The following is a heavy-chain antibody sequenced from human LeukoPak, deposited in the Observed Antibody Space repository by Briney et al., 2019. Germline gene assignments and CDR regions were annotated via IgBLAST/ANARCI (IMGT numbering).Heavy chain of an antibody. CDR3: AKYEPRSYYFDY. CDR2: ISYDGSNK. Sequence: PGGSLRLSCAASGFTFSSYGMHWVRQAPGKGLEWVAVISYDGSNKYYADSVKGRFTISRDNSKNTLYLQMNSLRAEDTAVYYCAKYEPRSYYFDYWGQGTLVTVSS. CDR1: GFTFSSYG. D-gene: IGHD1-14*01. V-gene: IGHV3-30*18. J-gene: IGHJ4*02.